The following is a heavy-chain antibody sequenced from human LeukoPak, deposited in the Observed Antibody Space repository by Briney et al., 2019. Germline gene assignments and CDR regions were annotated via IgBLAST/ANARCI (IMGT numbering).Heavy chain of an antibody. V-gene: IGHV4-59*08. CDR2: IYYSGST. CDR3: ARQGIQVWLPFGY. D-gene: IGHD5-18*01. CDR1: GGSISSYY. Sequence: SETLSLTCTVSGGSISSYYWSWIRQPPGKGLEWIGYIYYSGSTNYNPSLKSRLTISVDTSKNQFSLKLSSVTASDTAVYYCARQGIQVWLPFGYWGQGTLVTVSS. J-gene: IGHJ4*02.